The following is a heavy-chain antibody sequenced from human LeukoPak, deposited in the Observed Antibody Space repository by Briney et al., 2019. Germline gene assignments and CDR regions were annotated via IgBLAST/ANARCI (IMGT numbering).Heavy chain of an antibody. CDR1: GFAFSTYW. CDR3: ARVGRRGRIWGDL. CDR2: IKSDGSST. Sequence: PGGSLRLSCAASGFAFSTYWMHWVRQAPGKGLVWVSRIKSDGSSTTYADFVKGRFPVSRDNAKNTLYLQMSSLRAEDTAMYFCARVGRRGRIWGDLWGQGTLVTVSS. D-gene: IGHD2/OR15-2a*01. J-gene: IGHJ5*02. V-gene: IGHV3-74*03.